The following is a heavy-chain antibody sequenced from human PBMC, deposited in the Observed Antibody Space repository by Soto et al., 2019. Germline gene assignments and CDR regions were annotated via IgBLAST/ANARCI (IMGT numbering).Heavy chain of an antibody. J-gene: IGHJ4*02. D-gene: IGHD2-8*01. V-gene: IGHV3-23*01. CDR3: ATLDIMLYASLGY. CDR2: ISGSGGST. Sequence: EVQLLESGGGLVQPGGSLRLSCAASGFTFSSYAMSWVRQAPGKGLGWVSAISGSGGSTYYADSVKGRFTISRDNSKTTLELQMNSLTAEDTAVDYCATLDIMLYASLGYCSQGTLVTVSS. CDR1: GFTFSSYA.